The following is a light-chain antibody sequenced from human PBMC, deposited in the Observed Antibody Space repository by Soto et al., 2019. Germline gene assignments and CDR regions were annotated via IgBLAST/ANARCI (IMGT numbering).Light chain of an antibody. V-gene: IGLV2-14*01. CDR1: SSDVGGYIY. J-gene: IGLJ1*01. CDR3: SSYTSSSTLYV. CDR2: EVS. Sequence: QSVLTQPASLSGSPGQSITISCTGTSSDVGGYIYVSWYQQHPGKAPKLMIYEVSNRPSGVSNRFSGSKSGNTASLTISGLQAEDEDDYYCSSYTSSSTLYVFGTGTKVT.